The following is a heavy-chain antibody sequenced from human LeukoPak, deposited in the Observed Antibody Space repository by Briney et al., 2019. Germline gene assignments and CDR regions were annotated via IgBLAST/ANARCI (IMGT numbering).Heavy chain of an antibody. J-gene: IGHJ3*02. CDR1: GFTFSSYA. Sequence: GGSLRLSCAASGFTFSSYAMHWVRQAPGKGLEWVAVISYDGSNKYYADSVKGRFTISRDNSKNTLYLQMDSLRAEDTAVYYCARESPDAFDIWGQGTMVTVSS. CDR3: ARESPDAFDI. CDR2: ISYDGSNK. V-gene: IGHV3-30-3*01.